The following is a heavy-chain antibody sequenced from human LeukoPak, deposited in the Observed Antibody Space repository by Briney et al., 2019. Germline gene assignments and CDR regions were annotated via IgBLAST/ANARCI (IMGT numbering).Heavy chain of an antibody. V-gene: IGHV4-59*08. CDR1: GFTLSNYA. D-gene: IGHD4-17*01. CDR2: IYYSGST. Sequence: AGGSLRLSCSASGFTLSNYAMYWIRQPPGKGLEWIGYIYYSGSTNYNPSLRSRVTISVDTSKNQFSLKLSSVTAADTAVYYCARGGNYGDYDGYFDYWGQGTLVTVSS. J-gene: IGHJ4*02. CDR3: ARGGNYGDYDGYFDY.